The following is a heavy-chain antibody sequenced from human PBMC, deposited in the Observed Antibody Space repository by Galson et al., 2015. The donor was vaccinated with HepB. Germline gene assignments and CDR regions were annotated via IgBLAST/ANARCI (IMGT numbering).Heavy chain of an antibody. D-gene: IGHD6-13*01. CDR1: GFTFSNAW. Sequence: SLRLSCAASGFTFSNAWMSWVRQAPGKGLEWVGRIKSKTDGGTTDYTAPVKGRFTISRDDSKNTLYLQMNSLKTEDTAVYYCTTAQQLPPDYYYYGMDVWGQGTTVTVSS. CDR2: IKSKTDGGTT. J-gene: IGHJ6*02. V-gene: IGHV3-15*01. CDR3: TTAQQLPPDYYYYGMDV.